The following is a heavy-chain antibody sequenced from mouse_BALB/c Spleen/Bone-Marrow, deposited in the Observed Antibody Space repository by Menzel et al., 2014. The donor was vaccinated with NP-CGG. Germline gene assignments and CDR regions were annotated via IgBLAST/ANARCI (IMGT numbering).Heavy chain of an antibody. CDR3: ARSGYYGSSYFDY. J-gene: IGHJ2*01. D-gene: IGHD1-1*01. Sequence: SGPELVKPGASVKISCKASGYSFTGYFMNWVMQSHGKSLEWIGRINPYNGDTFYNQKFKGKATLTVDKSSSTAHMELRSLASEDSAVYYCARSGYYGSSYFDYWGQGTTLTASS. CDR1: GYSFTGYF. V-gene: IGHV1-20*02. CDR2: INPYNGDT.